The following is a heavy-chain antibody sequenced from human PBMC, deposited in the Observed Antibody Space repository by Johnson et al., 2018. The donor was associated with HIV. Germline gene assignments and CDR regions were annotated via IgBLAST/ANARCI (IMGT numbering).Heavy chain of an antibody. CDR1: GFTFSRYG. J-gene: IGHJ3*02. V-gene: IGHV3-30*02. D-gene: IGHD2-15*01. Sequence: QVQLVESGGGVVQPGGSLRLSCVASGFTFSRYGMHWVRQAPGKGLEWVAFIRYDGSNTYYANSVTGRFTIAKDNSKHTLDLQMNTLRAEDTAVYYCGGVGRTGSGFDMWGLGTMVTVYS. CDR3: GGVGRTGSGFDM. CDR2: IRYDGSNT.